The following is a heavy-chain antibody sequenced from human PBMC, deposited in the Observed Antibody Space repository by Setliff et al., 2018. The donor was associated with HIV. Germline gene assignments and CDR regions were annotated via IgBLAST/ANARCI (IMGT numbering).Heavy chain of an antibody. CDR1: GAPINSPNW. CDR2: IDASGNT. V-gene: IGHV4-4*02. CDR3: ASQPLQIGGATA. Sequence: SETLSLTCAVSGAPINSPNWWTWVRQSPGKGLEWIGEIDASGNTNYDPSLQSRLTISVDKSGNQFFLKMNSITAADTAVYYCASQPLQIGGATAWGQGTLVTVSS. J-gene: IGHJ5*02. D-gene: IGHD5-12*01.